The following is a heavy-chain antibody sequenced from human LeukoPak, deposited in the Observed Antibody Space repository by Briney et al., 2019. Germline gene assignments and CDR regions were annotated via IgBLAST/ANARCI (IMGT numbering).Heavy chain of an antibody. J-gene: IGHJ4*02. D-gene: IGHD2-2*01. Sequence: GGSLRLSCAASGFTFSSYAMSWVRQAPGKGLEWVSAISGSGGFTYYADSVKGGFTISRDNSKNTLYLQMNSLRAEDTAVYYCAKDRFGCSSTSCYSLDYWGQGTLVTVSS. CDR3: AKDRFGCSSTSCYSLDY. V-gene: IGHV3-23*01. CDR2: ISGSGGFT. CDR1: GFTFSSYA.